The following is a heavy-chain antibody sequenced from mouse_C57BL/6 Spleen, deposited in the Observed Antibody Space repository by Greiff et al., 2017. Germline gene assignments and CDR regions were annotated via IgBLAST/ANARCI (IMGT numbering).Heavy chain of an antibody. CDR2: INPNNGGT. D-gene: IGHD1-1*02. J-gene: IGHJ4*01. Sequence: EVKLQESGPELVKPGASVKIPCKASGYTFTDYNMDWVKQSHGKSLEWIGDINPNNGGTIYNQKFKGKATLTVDKSSSTAYMELRSLTSEDTAVYYCARRDYGPYYAMDYWGQGTSVTVSS. CDR1: GYTFTDYN. CDR3: ARRDYGPYYAMDY. V-gene: IGHV1-18*01.